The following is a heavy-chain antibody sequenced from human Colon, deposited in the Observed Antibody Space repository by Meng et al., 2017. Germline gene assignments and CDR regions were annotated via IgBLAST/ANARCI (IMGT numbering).Heavy chain of an antibody. CDR2: IWYDGSNK. CDR1: GFTFSSYG. D-gene: IGHD4-23*01. V-gene: IGHV3-33*01. Sequence: GGSLRLSCAASGFTFSSYGMHWVRQAPGKGLEWVAVIWYDGSNKYYADSVKGRFTISRDNSKNTLYLQMNSLRAEDTAVYYCARSPTTVDELDAFDIWGQGTMVTVSS. J-gene: IGHJ3*02. CDR3: ARSPTTVDELDAFDI.